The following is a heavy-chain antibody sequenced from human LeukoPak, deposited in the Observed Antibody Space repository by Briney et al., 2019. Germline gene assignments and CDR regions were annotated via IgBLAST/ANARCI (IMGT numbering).Heavy chain of an antibody. J-gene: IGHJ6*02. V-gene: IGHV1-2*02. CDR2: INPNSGGT. CDR1: GYTFTGYY. Sequence: ASVKVPCKASGYTFTGYYMHWVRQAPGQGLEWMGWINPNSGGTNYAQKFQGRVTMTRDTSISTAYMELSRLRSDDTAVYYCARGHYYDSSGYYNYYYGMDVWGQGTTVTVSS. CDR3: ARGHYYDSSGYYNYYYGMDV. D-gene: IGHD3-22*01.